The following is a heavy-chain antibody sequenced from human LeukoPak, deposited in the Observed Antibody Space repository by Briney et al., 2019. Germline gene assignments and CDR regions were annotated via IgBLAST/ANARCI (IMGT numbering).Heavy chain of an antibody. D-gene: IGHD1-26*01. Sequence: PGGSLRLSCAASGFTFRSYDMHWVRQAPGKGLEWVAVIWYDGSNKYYADSVKGRFTISRDTSKNTVFLQMDSLRAEDTAVYYCARHESSGNFDYWGQGTLVTVSS. CDR1: GFTFRSYD. CDR3: ARHESSGNFDY. J-gene: IGHJ4*02. V-gene: IGHV3-33*01. CDR2: IWYDGSNK.